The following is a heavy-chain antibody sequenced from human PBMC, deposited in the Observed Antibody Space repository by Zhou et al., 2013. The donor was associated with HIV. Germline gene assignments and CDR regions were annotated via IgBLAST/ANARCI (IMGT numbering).Heavy chain of an antibody. V-gene: IGHV1-69*05. Sequence: QVQLVQSGAEVKKPGSSVKVSCKASGGTFSSYAISWVRQAPGQGLEWMGGIIPIFGTANYAQKFQGRVTITTDESTSTAYMELSSLRSEDTAVYYCARGERPIAAAGPENDAFDIWGQGTMVTVSS. D-gene: IGHD6-13*01. J-gene: IGHJ3*02. CDR1: GGTFSSYA. CDR2: IIPIFGTA. CDR3: ARGERPIAAAGPENDAFDI.